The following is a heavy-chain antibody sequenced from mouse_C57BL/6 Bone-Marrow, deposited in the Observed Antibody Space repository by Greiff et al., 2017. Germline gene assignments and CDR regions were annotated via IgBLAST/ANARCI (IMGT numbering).Heavy chain of an antibody. CDR1: GYAFTNYL. V-gene: IGHV1-54*01. J-gene: IGHJ2*01. CDR2: INPGSGGT. CDR3: ARWRSNLPYYFDY. Sequence: VKLMESGAELVRPGTSVKVSCKASGYAFTNYLIEWVKQRPGQGLEWIGVINPGSGGTNYNEKFKGKATLTADKSSSTASMQLSSLTSKDSAVYFCARWRSNLPYYFDYWGQGTTLTVSS. D-gene: IGHD2-5*01.